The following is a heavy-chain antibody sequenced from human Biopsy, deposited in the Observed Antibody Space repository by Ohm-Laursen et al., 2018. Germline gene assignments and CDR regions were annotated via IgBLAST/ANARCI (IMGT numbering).Heavy chain of an antibody. Sequence: SDTLSLTCAVFGKTFSDYQWSWLRQPPGKGLEWIGYISYSGSTNYKASLKSRVTISADTSKNQISVRLNSVTAADTAVYYCARHQVSDMVGRTENWFGPWGQGTLVTVSS. V-gene: IGHV4-59*08. J-gene: IGHJ5*02. CDR2: ISYSGST. D-gene: IGHD2-15*01. CDR3: ARHQVSDMVGRTENWFGP. CDR1: GKTFSDYQ.